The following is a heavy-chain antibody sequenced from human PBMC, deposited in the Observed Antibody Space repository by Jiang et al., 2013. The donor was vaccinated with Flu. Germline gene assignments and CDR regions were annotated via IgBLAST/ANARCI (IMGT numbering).Heavy chain of an antibody. Sequence: VKPSETLSLTCSVSGGSISTYYWSWIRQPPGKGLEWIGFIYYSGSTNYNPSLKSRATISVDTSKNQFSLKLSSVTAADTAVYYCARSYSSNGWYLFDYWGQGTLVTVSS. CDR3: ARSYSSNGWYLFDY. CDR2: IYYSGST. CDR1: GGSISTYY. J-gene: IGHJ4*02. D-gene: IGHD6-19*01. V-gene: IGHV4-59*01.